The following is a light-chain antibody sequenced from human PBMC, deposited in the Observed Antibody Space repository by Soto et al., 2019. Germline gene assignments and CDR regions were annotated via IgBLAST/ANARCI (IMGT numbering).Light chain of an antibody. CDR3: SSYTTSNTVV. CDR2: YVS. Sequence: QSVLTQPASVSGSPGQSLTISCTGTNNDVGVYNYVSWYQKHPGKVPKLLIYYVSDRPSGVSNRFSASKSGNTASLTISGLQAEDEADYYCSSYTTSNTVVFGGGTKLTVL. CDR1: NNDVGVYNY. J-gene: IGLJ2*01. V-gene: IGLV2-14*03.